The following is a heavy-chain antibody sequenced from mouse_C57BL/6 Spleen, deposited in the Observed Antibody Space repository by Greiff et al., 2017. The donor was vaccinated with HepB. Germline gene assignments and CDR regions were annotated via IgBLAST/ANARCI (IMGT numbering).Heavy chain of an antibody. J-gene: IGHJ4*01. Sequence: LQESGAELVKPGASVKISCKASGYAFSSYWMNWVKQRPGKGLEWIGQIYPGDGDTNYNGKFKGKATLTADKSSSTAYMQLSSLTSEDSAVYFCARSDYGAMDYWGQGTSVTVSS. V-gene: IGHV1-80*01. CDR3: ARSDYGAMDY. CDR1: GYAFSSYW. CDR2: IYPGDGDT.